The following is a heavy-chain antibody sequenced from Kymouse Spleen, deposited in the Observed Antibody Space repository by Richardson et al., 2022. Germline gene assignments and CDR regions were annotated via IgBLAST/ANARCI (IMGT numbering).Heavy chain of an antibody. CDR2: IYYSGST. CDR3: ARDRYCSSTSCYYGMDV. Sequence: QVQLQESGPGLVKPSQTLSLTCTVSGGSISSGGYYWSWIRQHPGKGLEWIGYIYYSGSTYYNPSLKSRVTISVDTSKNQFSLKLSSVTAADTAVYYCARDRYCSSTSCYYGMDVWGQGTTVTVSS. V-gene: IGHV4-31*03. J-gene: IGHJ6*02. D-gene: IGHD2-2*02. CDR1: GGSISSGGYY.